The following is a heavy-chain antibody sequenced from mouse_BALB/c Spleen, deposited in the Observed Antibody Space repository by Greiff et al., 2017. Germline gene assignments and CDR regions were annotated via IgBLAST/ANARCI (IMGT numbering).Heavy chain of an antibody. V-gene: IGHV3-6*02. CDR2: ISYDGSN. J-gene: IGHJ2*01. CDR1: GYSITSGYY. Sequence: EVKLEESGPGLVKPSQSLSLTCSVTGYSITSGYYWNWIRQFPGNKLEWMGYISYDGSNNYNPSLKNRISITRDTSKNQFFLKLNSVTTEDTATYYCASGELGRFDYWGQGTTLTVSS. CDR3: ASGELGRFDY. D-gene: IGHD4-1*01.